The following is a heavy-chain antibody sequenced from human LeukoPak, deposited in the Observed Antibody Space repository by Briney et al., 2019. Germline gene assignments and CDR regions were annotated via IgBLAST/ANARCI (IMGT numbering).Heavy chain of an antibody. V-gene: IGHV3-30*18. CDR3: AKRYRNNWFDP. D-gene: IGHD1-14*01. J-gene: IGHJ5*02. CDR2: ISYDGSNK. Sequence: GGSLRLSCAASGFTFSSYGMHWVRQAPGKGLEWVAVISYDGSNKYYADSVKGRFTISRDNSKNTLYLQMNSLRAEDTAVYYCAKRYRNNWFDPWGQGTLVTVSS. CDR1: GFTFSSYG.